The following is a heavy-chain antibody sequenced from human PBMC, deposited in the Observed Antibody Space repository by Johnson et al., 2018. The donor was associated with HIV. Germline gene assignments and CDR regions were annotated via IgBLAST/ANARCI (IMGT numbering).Heavy chain of an antibody. CDR2: IKSDGRST. D-gene: IGHD3-22*01. CDR3: ARGVAMIVF. V-gene: IGHV3-74*01. Sequence: VQLVESGGGLVQPGGSLKLSCAASGFTFSDHWMYWVRQAPGKGLVWVSRIKSDGRSTNYADSVKGRFTISRDNAKNTLYLQMNSLRAEDTAVYYCARGVAMIVFWGQGTMVTVSS. CDR1: GFTFSDHW. J-gene: IGHJ3*01.